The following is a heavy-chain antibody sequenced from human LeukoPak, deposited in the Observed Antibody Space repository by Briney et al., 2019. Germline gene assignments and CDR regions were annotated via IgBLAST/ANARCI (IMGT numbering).Heavy chain of an antibody. CDR2: ISSSGSTI. CDR3: ARVQYVGGYDGTADY. J-gene: IGHJ4*02. Sequence: PGGSLRLSCAASGFTFSSYEMNWVRQAPGKRLEWVSYISSSGSTIYYADSVKGRFTISRDNAKNSLYLQMNSLRAEDTAVYYCARVQYVGGYDGTADYWGQGTLVTVSS. V-gene: IGHV3-48*03. D-gene: IGHD1-26*01. CDR1: GFTFSSYE.